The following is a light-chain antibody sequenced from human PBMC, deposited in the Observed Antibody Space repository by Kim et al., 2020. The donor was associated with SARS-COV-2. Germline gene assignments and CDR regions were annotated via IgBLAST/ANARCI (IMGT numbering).Light chain of an antibody. CDR1: QSVSTN. J-gene: IGKJ2*01. CDR2: GAS. Sequence: VSPGERATLSCRASQSVSTNLAWYQQKPGQAPRLVIYGASTRATGIPAGFSGSGSGTEFTLTISSLQSEDFAVDYWQQYNNWPYTFGQGTKLEI. CDR3: QQYNNWPYT. V-gene: IGKV3-15*01.